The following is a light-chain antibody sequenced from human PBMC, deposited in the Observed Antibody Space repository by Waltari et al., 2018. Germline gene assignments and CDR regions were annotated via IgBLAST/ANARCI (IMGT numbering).Light chain of an antibody. V-gene: IGKV3-15*01. J-gene: IGKJ2*01. CDR1: QSVSSN. CDR2: GAS. CDR3: QQYNNWPDT. Sequence: EIVMTQSPATLSVSPGERATLSCRASQSVSSNLAWYQQKPGQAPRLLFYGASTRATCIPTRFSGSGSGTEFTLTISSLQSEDFAVYYCQQYNNWPDTFGQGTKLEIK.